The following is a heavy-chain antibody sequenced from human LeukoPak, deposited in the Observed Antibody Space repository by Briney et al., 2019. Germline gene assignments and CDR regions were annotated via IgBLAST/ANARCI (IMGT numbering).Heavy chain of an antibody. V-gene: IGHV1-69*01. CDR1: GGTFSSYA. D-gene: IGHD6-13*01. CDR2: IIPIFGTA. Sequence: ASVTVSCQASGGTFSSYAISWVRQAPGQGLEWMGGIIPIFGTANYAQKFQGRVTITADESTSTAYMELSSLRSEDTAVYYCAGSSGYSSSSRQDDAFDIWGQGTMVTVSS. CDR3: AGSSGYSSSSRQDDAFDI. J-gene: IGHJ3*02.